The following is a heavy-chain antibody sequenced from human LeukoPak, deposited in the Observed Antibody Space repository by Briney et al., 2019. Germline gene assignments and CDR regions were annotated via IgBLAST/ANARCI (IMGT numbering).Heavy chain of an antibody. CDR2: IKQDGSQQ. CDR1: GFTFSRYW. CDR3: ARGGTTVTPKNFDY. D-gene: IGHD4-17*01. J-gene: IGHJ4*01. Sequence: GGSLRLSCAASGFTFSRYWMSWVRQAPGKGLEWVANIKQDGSQQYYVDSVKGRFTISRDNANNSLYLQMNSLRSEDTAVYYCARGGTTVTPKNFDYWGHGTLVTVSS. V-gene: IGHV3-7*01.